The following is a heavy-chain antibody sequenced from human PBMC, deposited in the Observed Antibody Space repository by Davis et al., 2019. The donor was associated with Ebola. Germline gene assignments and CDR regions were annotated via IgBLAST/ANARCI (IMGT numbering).Heavy chain of an antibody. CDR3: ARVRYYGSGSPIDY. D-gene: IGHD3-10*01. Sequence: MPSETLSLTCTVPGGSISSGGYSWSWIRQPPGKGLEWIGYIYHSGSTNYNPSLKSRVTISVDTSKNQFSLKLSSVTAADTAVYYCARVRYYGSGSPIDYWGQGTLVTVSS. V-gene: IGHV4-30-2*01. J-gene: IGHJ4*02. CDR2: IYHSGST. CDR1: GGSISSGGYS.